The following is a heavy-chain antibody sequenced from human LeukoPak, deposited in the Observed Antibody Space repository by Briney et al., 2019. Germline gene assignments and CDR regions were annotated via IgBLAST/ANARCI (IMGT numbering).Heavy chain of an antibody. Sequence: GASVKVSCKASGYTFTSYDINWVRQATGQGLEWMGWMNPNSGNTGYAQKFQGRVTITRNTSISTAYMELSSLRSEDMAVYYCATEDFDGIVGPIDPFDVWGQGTMITVSS. CDR1: GYTFTSYD. J-gene: IGHJ3*01. CDR2: MNPNSGNT. D-gene: IGHD1-26*01. V-gene: IGHV1-8*03. CDR3: ATEDFDGIVGPIDPFDV.